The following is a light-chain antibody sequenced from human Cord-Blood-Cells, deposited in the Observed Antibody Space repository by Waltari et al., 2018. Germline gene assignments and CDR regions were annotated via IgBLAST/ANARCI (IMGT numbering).Light chain of an antibody. CDR2: DVS. V-gene: IGLV2-14*01. Sequence: QSALTQPASVSGSPGPSLTLSCTGTSSDVGGYNYVSLYQQRPGKAPKLMIYDVSKRPSGFSYRVSGSTSGNTASLTISGLQAEDEADYYCSSYTSSSTWVFGGGTKLTVL. CDR1: SSDVGGYNY. CDR3: SSYTSSSTWV. J-gene: IGLJ3*02.